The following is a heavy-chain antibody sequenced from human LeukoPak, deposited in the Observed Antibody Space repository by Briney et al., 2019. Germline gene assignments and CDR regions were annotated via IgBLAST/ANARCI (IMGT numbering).Heavy chain of an antibody. CDR3: ARVVSGGVIWAY. CDR2: INPKSGGT. Sequence: ASVKVSCKASGYTFTGYYMHWVRQAPGQGLEWMGWINPKSGGTNYAQKFQGRVTMTRDTSIITAFMELSRLTSDDTAVYYCARVVSGGVIWAYWGQGTLVTVSS. D-gene: IGHD3-16*01. J-gene: IGHJ4*02. V-gene: IGHV1-2*02. CDR1: GYTFTGYY.